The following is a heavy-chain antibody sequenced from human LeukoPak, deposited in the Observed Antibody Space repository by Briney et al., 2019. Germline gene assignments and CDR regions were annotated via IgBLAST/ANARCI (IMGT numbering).Heavy chain of an antibody. CDR1: GFTFSDYY. J-gene: IGHJ4*02. CDR2: ISSSGTTI. CDR3: ARRRDSGSLQHFDY. Sequence: GGSLRLSCAASGFTFSDYYMSWIRQAPGKGLEWVSSISSSGTTIYYADSVKGRFTISRDNAKNSLYLQMNSLRAEDTAVYYCARRRDSGSLQHFDYWGQGTLVTASS. D-gene: IGHD1-26*01. V-gene: IGHV3-11*01.